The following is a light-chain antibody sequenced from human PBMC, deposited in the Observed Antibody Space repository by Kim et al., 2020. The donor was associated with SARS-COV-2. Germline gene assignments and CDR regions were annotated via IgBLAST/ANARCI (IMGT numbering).Light chain of an antibody. J-gene: IGKJ1*01. Sequence: DIQMTQSPSSLSASVGDRVTITCRASQDISRYLNWYQQKPEKAPKLLIYTASSLQSGVPSRFTGSGSETDFTLTISSLQPEDFATYYSRQTYSAARTFCQGTKVDIK. CDR1: QDISRY. CDR3: RQTYSAART. CDR2: TAS. V-gene: IGKV1-39*01.